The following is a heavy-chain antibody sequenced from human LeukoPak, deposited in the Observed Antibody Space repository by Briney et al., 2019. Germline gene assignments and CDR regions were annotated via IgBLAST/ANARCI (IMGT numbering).Heavy chain of an antibody. CDR2: ISSSGSTI. D-gene: IGHD1-26*01. CDR1: GFTFSDYY. CDR3: ARAVGYSGYFDY. V-gene: IGHV3-11*01. J-gene: IGHJ4*02. Sequence: GSLRLSCAASGFTFSDYYMSWIRQAPGKGLEWVSYISSSGSTIYYADSVKGRFTISRDDAKNSLYLQMNSLRAEHTAVYYCARAVGYSGYFDYWGQGTLVTVSS.